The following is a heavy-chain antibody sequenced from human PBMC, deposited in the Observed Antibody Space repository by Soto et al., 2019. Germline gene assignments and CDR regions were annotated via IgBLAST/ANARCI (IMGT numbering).Heavy chain of an antibody. D-gene: IGHD3-22*01. Sequence: SETLSLTGAVYGESYSGYYWSWSRQPPGKWREWIGEINHSGSTNYNPSLKSRVTISVDTSKNQFSLKLSSVTAADTAVYYCARLRNYYDSSGYYYYYYYGMDVWGQGTTVTVS. V-gene: IGHV4-34*01. J-gene: IGHJ6*02. CDR2: INHSGST. CDR3: ARLRNYYDSSGYYYYYYYGMDV. CDR1: GESYSGYY.